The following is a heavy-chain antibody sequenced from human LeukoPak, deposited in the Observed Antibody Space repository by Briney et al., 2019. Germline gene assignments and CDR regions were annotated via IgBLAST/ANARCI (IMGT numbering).Heavy chain of an antibody. Sequence: KPSETLSLTCAVYGGSFSGYYWSWIRQPPGKGLEWIGEINHSGSTNYNPSLKSRVTISVDTSKNQFSLKLSSVTAADTAVYYCARGNWGWVAFDIWGQGTMVTVSS. CDR1: GGSFSGYY. CDR2: INHSGST. D-gene: IGHD7-27*01. J-gene: IGHJ3*02. V-gene: IGHV4-34*01. CDR3: ARGNWGWVAFDI.